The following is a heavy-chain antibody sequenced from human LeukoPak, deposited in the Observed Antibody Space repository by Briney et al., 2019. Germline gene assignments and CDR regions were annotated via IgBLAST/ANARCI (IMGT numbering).Heavy chain of an antibody. J-gene: IGHJ4*02. Sequence: SETLSLTCTVSGGSISSYYWSWIRQPPGKGLEWIGYIYYSGSTNYNPSLKSRVTISVDTSKNQFSLKLSSVTAADTAVYYCARTVDYGDFYYFDYWGQGTLVTVSS. CDR3: ARTVDYGDFYYFDY. CDR1: GGSISSYY. CDR2: IYYSGST. D-gene: IGHD4-17*01. V-gene: IGHV4-59*01.